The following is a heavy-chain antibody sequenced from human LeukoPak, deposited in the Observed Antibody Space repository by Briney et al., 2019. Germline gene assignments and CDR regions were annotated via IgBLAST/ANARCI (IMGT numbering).Heavy chain of an antibody. D-gene: IGHD3-22*01. Sequence: GGSLRLSCAASGFTFSNYNMNWVRQAPGKRLEWVSYISSSSSTIYYADSVKGRFTISRDNAKNSLYLQMNSLRAEDTAVYYCASDIHYYYDSSGYHNFDYWGQGTLVTVSS. V-gene: IGHV3-48*01. CDR1: GFTFSNYN. CDR2: ISSSSSTI. CDR3: ASDIHYYYDSSGYHNFDY. J-gene: IGHJ4*02.